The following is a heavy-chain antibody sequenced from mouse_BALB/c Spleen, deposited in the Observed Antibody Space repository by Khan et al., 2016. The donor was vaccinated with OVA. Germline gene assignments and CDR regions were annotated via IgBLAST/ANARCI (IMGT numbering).Heavy chain of an antibody. D-gene: IGHD2-14*01. CDR1: GYSITSDYA. V-gene: IGHV3-2*02. Sequence: VQLKESGPGLVKPSQSLSLTCTVTGYSITSDYAWNWIRQFPGNKLEWMGYISSTGSTSYNPSLTSRISITRDTSKNQFFLQLKSVTTEDTATYYCARSLYYSYGYALDCWGRGTSVTVSS. J-gene: IGHJ4*01. CDR2: ISSTGST. CDR3: ARSLYYSYGYALDC.